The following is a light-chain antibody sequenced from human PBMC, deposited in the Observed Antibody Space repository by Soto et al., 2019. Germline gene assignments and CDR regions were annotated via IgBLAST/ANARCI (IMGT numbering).Light chain of an antibody. CDR3: MQALQSRLT. CDR2: LGS. J-gene: IGKJ4*01. V-gene: IGKV2-28*01. CDR1: QSLQHSNGYNY. Sequence: DIVMTQSPLSLPVTPGEPASISCRSSQSLQHSNGYNYLDWYLQKPGQSPQLLIYLGSNRASGVPDRFSGSGSGTDFTLKISRVEAEDVGVYYCMQALQSRLTFGGGTKVDIK.